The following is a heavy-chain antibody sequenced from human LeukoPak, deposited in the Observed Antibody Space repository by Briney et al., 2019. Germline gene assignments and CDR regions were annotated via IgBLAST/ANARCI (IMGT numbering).Heavy chain of an antibody. CDR1: GFTFSTYE. Sequence: GGSLRLSCAASGFTFSTYEMSWVRQAPGKGLECVSYISSGGSAIYYADSVKGRFTISRDHAKNSLYLQMNSLRDEDKAVYYCARRYCSTTSCLLDYWGQGTLVTVSS. CDR3: ARRYCSTTSCLLDY. J-gene: IGHJ4*02. D-gene: IGHD2-2*01. CDR2: ISSGGSAI. V-gene: IGHV3-48*03.